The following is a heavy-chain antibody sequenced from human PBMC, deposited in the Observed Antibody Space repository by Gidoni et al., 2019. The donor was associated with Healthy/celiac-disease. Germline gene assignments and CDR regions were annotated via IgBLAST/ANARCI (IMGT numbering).Heavy chain of an antibody. J-gene: IGHJ3*02. CDR3: ARGYYYDSSGYYWSLDAFDI. D-gene: IGHD3-22*01. CDR2: ISSSSSYI. Sequence: EVQLVESGGGLVKPGGSLRLSCAASGFTFSSYSMNWVRQAPGKGLEWVSSISSSSSYIYYADSVKGRFTISRDNAKNSLYLQMNSLRAEDTAVYYCARGYYYDSSGYYWSLDAFDIWGQGTMVTVSS. CDR1: GFTFSSYS. V-gene: IGHV3-21*01.